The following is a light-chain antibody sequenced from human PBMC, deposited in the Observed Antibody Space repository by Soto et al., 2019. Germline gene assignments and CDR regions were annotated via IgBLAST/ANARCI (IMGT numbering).Light chain of an antibody. CDR1: QSITSSF. CDR2: GVS. J-gene: IGKJ5*01. V-gene: IGKV3-20*01. Sequence: PGERASLSCGASQSITSSFLAWYQQKPGQAPRLLIYGVSSRAAGIPDRFSGSGSGTDFTLTINRLEPEDFAVYYCQQYHNTPITFGQGTRLEIK. CDR3: QQYHNTPIT.